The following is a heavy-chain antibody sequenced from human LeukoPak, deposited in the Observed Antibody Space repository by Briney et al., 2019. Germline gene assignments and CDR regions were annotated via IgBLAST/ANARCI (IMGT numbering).Heavy chain of an antibody. Sequence: GGSLRLSCAASGFTFSSYAMSWVRQAPGKGLEWVSAISGSGGSTYYADSVKGRFTISRDNSKNTLYLQMNSLRAEDRAVYYCARDALGYGGQNYAMDAWGKGTTVTVSS. CDR3: ARDALGYGGQNYAMDA. CDR1: GFTFSSYA. V-gene: IGHV3-23*01. CDR2: ISGSGGST. J-gene: IGHJ6*04. D-gene: IGHD5-12*01.